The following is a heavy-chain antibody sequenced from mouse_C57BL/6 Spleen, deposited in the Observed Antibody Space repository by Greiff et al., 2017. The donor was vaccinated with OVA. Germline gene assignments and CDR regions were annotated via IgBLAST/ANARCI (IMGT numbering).Heavy chain of an antibody. CDR1: GYTFTDYY. J-gene: IGHJ3*01. CDR2: INPYNGGT. Sequence: EVKLQESGPVLVKPGASVKMSCKASGYTFTDYYMNWVKQSHGKSLEWIGVINPYNGGTSYNQKFKGKATLTVDKSSSTAYMELNSLTSEDSAVYYCARSYYGSSQGSFAYWGQGTLVTVSA. V-gene: IGHV1-19*01. D-gene: IGHD1-1*01. CDR3: ARSYYGSSQGSFAY.